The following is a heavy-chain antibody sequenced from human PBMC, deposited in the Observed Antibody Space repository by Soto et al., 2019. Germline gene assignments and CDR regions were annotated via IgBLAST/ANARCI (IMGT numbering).Heavy chain of an antibody. V-gene: IGHV3-33*06. J-gene: IGHJ4*02. CDR2: IWYDGSNK. CDR3: AKVSISGYRGWDFDY. Sequence: ESGGGVVQPGRSLRLSCAASGFTFSSYGMHWVRQAPGKGLEWVAVIWYDGSNKYYADSVKGRFTISRDNSKNTLYLQMNSMGAEDTAVYYCAKVSISGYRGWDFDYWGQGTLVTVSS. D-gene: IGHD3-22*01. CDR1: GFTFSSYG.